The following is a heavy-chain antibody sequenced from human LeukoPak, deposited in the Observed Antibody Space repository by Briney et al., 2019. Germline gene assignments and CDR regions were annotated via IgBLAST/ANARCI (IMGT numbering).Heavy chain of an antibody. CDR3: AKPLMVRGANFDY. CDR2: ISGSGGST. D-gene: IGHD3-10*01. Sequence: GGSLRLSCAASGFTFSSYAMSWVRQAPGKGLEWVSAISGSGGSTYYADSVKGRFAISRDNSKNTLYLQMNSLRAEDTAVYYCAKPLMVRGANFDYWGQGTLVTVSS. J-gene: IGHJ4*02. V-gene: IGHV3-23*01. CDR1: GFTFSSYA.